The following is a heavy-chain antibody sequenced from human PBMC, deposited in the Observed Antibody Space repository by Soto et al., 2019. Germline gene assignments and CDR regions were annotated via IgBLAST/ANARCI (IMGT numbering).Heavy chain of an antibody. V-gene: IGHV1-69*06. Sequence: GASVKVSCKASGGTFSSYAISWVRQAPGQGLEWMGGIIPIFGTANYAQKFQGRVTITADKSTSTADMELSSLRSEDTAVYYCAREVWFGELSYFDYWGQGTLVTVSS. D-gene: IGHD3-10*01. CDR3: AREVWFGELSYFDY. J-gene: IGHJ4*02. CDR1: GGTFSSYA. CDR2: IIPIFGTA.